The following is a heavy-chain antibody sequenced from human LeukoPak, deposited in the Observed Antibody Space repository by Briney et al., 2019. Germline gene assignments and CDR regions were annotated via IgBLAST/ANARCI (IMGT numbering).Heavy chain of an antibody. CDR3: AKDWHILTGRNCFDP. V-gene: IGHV1-18*01. J-gene: IGHJ5*02. CDR1: GGTFSSYA. Sequence: ASVKVSCKASGGTFSSYAISWVRQAPGQGLEWMGWVTSYNGDTNYAQKFQGRVTMSTDTSTRTAYMELRSLRFDDTAIYYCAKDWHILTGRNCFDPWGQGTLVTVSS. CDR2: VTSYNGDT. D-gene: IGHD3-9*01.